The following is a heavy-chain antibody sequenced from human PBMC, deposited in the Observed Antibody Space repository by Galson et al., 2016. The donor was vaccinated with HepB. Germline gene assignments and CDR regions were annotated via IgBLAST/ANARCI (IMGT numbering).Heavy chain of an antibody. CDR1: GFTFSDYS. CDR3: AGEPAMGDFPPSFYFYGMDV. V-gene: IGHV3-48*04. Sequence: SLRLSCAVSGFTFSDYSMNWVRQTPEKGLEWLSFVSRGGTTIYYADSVRGRFTSSRDNAKRSLFLQMNSLRAEDTGVYYCAGEPAMGDFPPSFYFYGMDVWGQGTTVTVSS. CDR2: VSRGGTTI. J-gene: IGHJ6*02. D-gene: IGHD2-21*01.